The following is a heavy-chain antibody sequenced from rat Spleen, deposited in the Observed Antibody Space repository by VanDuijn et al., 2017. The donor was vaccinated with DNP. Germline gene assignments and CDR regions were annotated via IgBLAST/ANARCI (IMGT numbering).Heavy chain of an antibody. D-gene: IGHD1-11*01. CDR1: GFSFTSYH. V-gene: IGHV2-30*01. Sequence: QVQLKESGPGLVQPSQTLSLTCTVSGFSFTSYHVHWVRQPPGQGLEWVGAIWAGGSTNYNSAVQSRLSISRDTSKSQVFLKMNSLQPEDTGTYYCAKAGGYSPWYFDYWGQGVMVTVSS. CDR2: IWAGGST. J-gene: IGHJ2*01. CDR3: AKAGGYSPWYFDY.